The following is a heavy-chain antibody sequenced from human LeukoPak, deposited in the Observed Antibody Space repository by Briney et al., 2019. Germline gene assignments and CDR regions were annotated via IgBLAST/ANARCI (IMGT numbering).Heavy chain of an antibody. V-gene: IGHV3-21*01. CDR1: GFTFSSYS. CDR2: ISSSSSYI. J-gene: IGHJ3*02. Sequence: GGSLRLSCAASGFTFSSYSMNWVRQAPGKGLEWVSSISSSSSYIYYADSVKGRFTISRDNAKNSLYLQMNSLRAEDTAAYYCARVLNYYDSSGYYPGAFDIWGQGTMVTVSS. CDR3: ARVLNYYDSSGYYPGAFDI. D-gene: IGHD3-22*01.